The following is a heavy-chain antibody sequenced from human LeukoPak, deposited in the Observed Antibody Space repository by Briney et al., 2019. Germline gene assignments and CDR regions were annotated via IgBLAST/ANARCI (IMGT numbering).Heavy chain of an antibody. CDR3: ARDDSSYYYGMDV. J-gene: IGHJ6*02. CDR1: GYTFPSYD. D-gene: IGHD3-22*01. V-gene: IGHV1-8*01. Sequence: ASVTVSCKASGYTFPSYDINWVRQATGQGLEWMGWMNPNSGNTGYAQKFQGRVTMTRNTSISTGYMELSSLRPEDTAVYYCARDDSSYYYGMDVWGQGTTVTVSS. CDR2: MNPNSGNT.